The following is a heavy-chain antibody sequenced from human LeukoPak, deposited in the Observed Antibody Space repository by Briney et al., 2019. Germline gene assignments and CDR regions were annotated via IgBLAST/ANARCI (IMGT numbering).Heavy chain of an antibody. CDR3: AKTPLVSHCGGDCYHREYYFDY. CDR2: INTDGSST. CDR1: GFTFSSYW. Sequence: GGSLRLSCAASGFTFSSYWMHWVRQAPGKGLVWVSRINTDGSSTSYADSVKGRFTISRDNSKNTLYLQMNSLTVEDTAVYYCAKTPLVSHCGGDCYHREYYFDYWGQGTLVTVSS. V-gene: IGHV3-74*01. D-gene: IGHD2-21*02. J-gene: IGHJ4*02.